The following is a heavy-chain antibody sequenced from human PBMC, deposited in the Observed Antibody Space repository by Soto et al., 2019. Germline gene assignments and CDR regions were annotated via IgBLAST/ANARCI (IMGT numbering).Heavy chain of an antibody. D-gene: IGHD3-9*01. J-gene: IGHJ5*02. CDR1: GGSISSSSYY. CDR3: ARHLGINYDILTGYSPYNWFDP. V-gene: IGHV4-39*01. Sequence: QLQLQESGPGLVKPSETLSLTCTVSGGSISSSSYYWGWIRQPPGKGLEWIGSIYYSGSTYYNPSLKGRVTISVDTSKTQFSLKLSSVTAADTAVYYCARHLGINYDILTGYSPYNWFDPWGQGTLVTVSS. CDR2: IYYSGST.